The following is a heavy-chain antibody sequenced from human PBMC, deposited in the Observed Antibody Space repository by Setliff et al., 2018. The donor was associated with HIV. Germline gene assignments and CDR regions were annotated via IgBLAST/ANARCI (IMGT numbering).Heavy chain of an antibody. J-gene: IGHJ4*02. V-gene: IGHV5-51*01. CDR3: ARLGDFGDFGQY. D-gene: IGHD4-17*01. CDR2: IWPDDSDT. Sequence: PGESLKISCKASGYSFTNYWVGWVRQMPGNGLEWMGLIWPDDSDTMYSPSFQGQVTVSADKSISTTYLQWTSLKAPDTAIYYCARLGDFGDFGQYWGQGTLVTVSS. CDR1: GYSFTNYW.